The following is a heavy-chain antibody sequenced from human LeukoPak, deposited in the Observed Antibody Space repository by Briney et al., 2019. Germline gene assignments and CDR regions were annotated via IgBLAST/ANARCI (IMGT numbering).Heavy chain of an antibody. Sequence: SETLSLTCTVSGGSISVYTAYYWGWIRQPPGKGLERIGGIFSSGSTYYNPSLKSRVTISVDTSKNQFSLKLSSVTAADTAVYFCARSRGYSYAQDYWGQGTLVTVSS. CDR3: ARSRGYSYAQDY. J-gene: IGHJ4*02. CDR1: GGSISVYTAYY. V-gene: IGHV4-39*01. CDR2: IFSSGST. D-gene: IGHD5-18*01.